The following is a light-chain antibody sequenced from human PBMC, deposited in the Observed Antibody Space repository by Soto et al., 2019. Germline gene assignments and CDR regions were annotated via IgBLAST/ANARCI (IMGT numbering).Light chain of an antibody. V-gene: IGLV2-8*01. CDR2: EVS. Sequence: QSALTQPPSASGSPGQSVTISCTGTSCDVGGYNYVSWYQQHPGKAPKLIIFEVSERPSGVPDRFSGSKSGNTASLTVSGLQAEDEADYYCSSFAGDKNVVFGGGTKLTVL. J-gene: IGLJ2*01. CDR3: SSFAGDKNVV. CDR1: SCDVGGYNY.